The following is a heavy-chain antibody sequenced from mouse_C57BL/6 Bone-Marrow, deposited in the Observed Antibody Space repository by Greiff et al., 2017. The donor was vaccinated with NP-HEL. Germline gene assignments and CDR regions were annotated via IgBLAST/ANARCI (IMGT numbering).Heavy chain of an antibody. CDR2: IWWDDVK. Sequence: QVTLKESGPGILQPSQTLSLPCSFSGFSLSTFGMGVGWIRQPSGKGLEWLAHIWWDDVKYYNPALKSRLTISKDTSKNQVFLKIANVDTADTAKYYCARLYDGYFHWYLDVWGTGTTVTVSS. CDR1: GFSLSTFGMG. D-gene: IGHD2-3*01. V-gene: IGHV8-8*01. CDR3: ARLYDGYFHWYLDV. J-gene: IGHJ1*03.